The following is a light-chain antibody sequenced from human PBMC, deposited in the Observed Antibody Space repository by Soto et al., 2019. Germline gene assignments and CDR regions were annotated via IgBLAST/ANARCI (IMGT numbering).Light chain of an antibody. CDR1: EPVRNTF. Sequence: DIDLTQSPDTLSLSPGERATLSCRASEPVRNTFLAWYQQKPGHAPRLLIYGASSRAIGIPARFSGSGSGADFTLTISRLEPEDFALYFCQQYADSPLTFGGGSKVEIK. CDR3: QQYADSPLT. J-gene: IGKJ4*01. CDR2: GAS. V-gene: IGKV3-20*01.